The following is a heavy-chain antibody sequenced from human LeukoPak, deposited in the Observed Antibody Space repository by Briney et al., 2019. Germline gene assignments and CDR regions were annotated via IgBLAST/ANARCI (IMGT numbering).Heavy chain of an antibody. V-gene: IGHV4-31*03. D-gene: IGHD2-2*01. CDR3: ARVPEYQLPGGHNWFDP. CDR1: GGSISSGGYY. J-gene: IGHJ5*02. CDR2: IYYSGST. Sequence: SETLPLTCTVSGGSISSGGYYWSWIRQHPGKGLEWIGYIYYSGSTYYNPSLKSRVTISVDTSKNQFSLKLSSVTAADTAVYYCARVPEYQLPGGHNWFDPWGQGTLVAVSS.